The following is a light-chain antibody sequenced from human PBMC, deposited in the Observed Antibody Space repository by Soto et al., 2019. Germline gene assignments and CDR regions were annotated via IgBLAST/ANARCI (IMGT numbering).Light chain of an antibody. V-gene: IGKV1-5*03. CDR1: QTISTS. Sequence: DIQVTQAPSTLCSCRGDKVNNTCRASQTISTSLAWYQQKPGKAPKVLIYKASSLESGVPSRFSGSGSATEFTLTISRLPPDDVAPYYCQQYNSAWTFGQGTKVDI. CDR3: QQYNSAWT. J-gene: IGKJ1*01. CDR2: KAS.